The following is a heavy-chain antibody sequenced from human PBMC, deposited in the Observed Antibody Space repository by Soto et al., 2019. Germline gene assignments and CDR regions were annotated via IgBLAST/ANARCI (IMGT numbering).Heavy chain of an antibody. V-gene: IGHV3-30-3*01. CDR3: ARDQGILLDDIASTGMDA. J-gene: IGHJ6*02. CDR1: GFTFSSYA. Sequence: PGGSLRLSCAASGFTFSSYAMHWVRQAPGKGLEWVAVISYDGSNKYYADSVKGRFTISRDNSKNTLYLQMNSLRAEDTAVYYCARDQGILLDDIASTGMDALGQGTTLTVSS. D-gene: IGHD5-12*01. CDR2: ISYDGSNK.